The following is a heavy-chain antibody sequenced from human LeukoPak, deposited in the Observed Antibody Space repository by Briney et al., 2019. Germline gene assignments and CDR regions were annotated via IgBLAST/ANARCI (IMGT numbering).Heavy chain of an antibody. V-gene: IGHV3-33*01. Sequence: GGSLRLSCAASGFTFSSYGMHWVRQAPGKGLEWVAVIWYDGSNKYYADSVKGRFTISRDNSKNTLYLQMNSLRAEDTAVYYCARSRFGIAAAGTGNYYYGMDVWGQGTTVTVSS. J-gene: IGHJ6*02. CDR1: GFTFSSYG. CDR2: IWYDGSNK. D-gene: IGHD6-13*01. CDR3: ARSRFGIAAAGTGNYYYGMDV.